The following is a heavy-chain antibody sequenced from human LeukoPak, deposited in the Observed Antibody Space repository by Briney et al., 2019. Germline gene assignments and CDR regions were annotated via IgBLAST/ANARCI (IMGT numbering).Heavy chain of an antibody. CDR2: IKEGGSET. CDR3: ARGGSRGSFDN. V-gene: IGHV3-7*04. CDR1: GFTFESYW. J-gene: IGHJ4*02. D-gene: IGHD1-26*01. Sequence: GGSLRLSCGASGFTFESYWMAWVRQAPGKGLEWVAHIKEGGSETYYVESVKGRFTISRDNAKSSLYLQMNGLRVEDTAIYYCARGGSRGSFDNWGEGALVTVSS.